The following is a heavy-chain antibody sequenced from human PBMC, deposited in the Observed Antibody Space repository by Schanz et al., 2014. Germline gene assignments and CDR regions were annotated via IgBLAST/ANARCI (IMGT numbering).Heavy chain of an antibody. CDR1: RFTFSDYW. V-gene: IGHV3-7*01. CDR3: ARDGYNAYDLKRGDY. CDR2: MNQDGSVK. J-gene: IGHJ4*02. D-gene: IGHD5-12*01. Sequence: EVQLVESGGGLIQPGGSLRLSCAASRFTFSDYWMSWVRQAPGKGLEWVANMNQDGSVKNYVDSVKGRFTISRDNTKNSLYLQMNSLTAEDTAVYYCARDGYNAYDLKRGDYWGQGTQVAVSS.